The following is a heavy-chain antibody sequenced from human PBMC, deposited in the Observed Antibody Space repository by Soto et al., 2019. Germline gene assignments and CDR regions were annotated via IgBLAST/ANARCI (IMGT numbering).Heavy chain of an antibody. CDR3: ARRSIVPAAMPAYYYGMDV. J-gene: IGHJ6*02. Sequence: GSLRLSCAASGFTFSSYSMNWVRQAPGKGLEWVSSISSSSSYIYYADSVKGRFTISRDNAKNSLYLQMNSLRAEDTAVYYCARRSIVPAAMPAYYYGMDVWGQGTTVTVSS. D-gene: IGHD2-2*01. V-gene: IGHV3-21*01. CDR2: ISSSSSYI. CDR1: GFTFSSYS.